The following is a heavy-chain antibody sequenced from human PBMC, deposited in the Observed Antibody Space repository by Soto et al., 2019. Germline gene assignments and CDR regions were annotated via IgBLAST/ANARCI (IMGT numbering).Heavy chain of an antibody. V-gene: IGHV3-23*01. J-gene: IGHJ4*02. CDR3: VLSRVEIYSGLDH. CDR2: ITSGDNT. D-gene: IGHD3-10*02. Sequence: PGGSLRLSCAASGFTFSTYAMSWVRQAPGKGLEWVSTITSGDNTYYADSVKGRFPISRDNSKNTLYLQMNSLRAEDTAIYYCVLSRVEIYSGLDHWGQGTLVTVSS. CDR1: GFTFSTYA.